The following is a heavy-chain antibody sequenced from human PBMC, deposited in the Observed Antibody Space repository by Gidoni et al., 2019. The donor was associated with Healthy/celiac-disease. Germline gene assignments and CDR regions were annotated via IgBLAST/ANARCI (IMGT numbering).Heavy chain of an antibody. D-gene: IGHD3-10*01. J-gene: IGHJ4*02. CDR1: GVTFSSYA. CDR3: ARVRGSSEGAFDY. V-gene: IGHV3-30*04. Sequence: QVQLVESGGGVVQPGRSLRLSCAASGVTFSSYAMHWVRQAPGKGLGWVAVISYDGSNKYYADSVKGRFTISRDNSKNTLYLQMNSLRAEDTAVYYCARVRGSSEGAFDYWGQGTLVTVSS. CDR2: ISYDGSNK.